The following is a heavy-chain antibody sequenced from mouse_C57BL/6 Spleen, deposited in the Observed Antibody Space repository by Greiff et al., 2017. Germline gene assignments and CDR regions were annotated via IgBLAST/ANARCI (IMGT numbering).Heavy chain of an antibody. V-gene: IGHV1-54*01. CDR2: INPGSGGT. Sequence: QVQLQQSGAELVRPGTSVKVSCKASGYAFTNYLIEWVKQRPGQGLEWIGVINPGSGGTNYNEKFKGKATLTADKSSSTAYMQLSSLTSEDSAVYFCARFTGTEAGFDYWGQGTTLTVSS. CDR1: GYAFTNYL. D-gene: IGHD4-1*01. J-gene: IGHJ2*01. CDR3: ARFTGTEAGFDY.